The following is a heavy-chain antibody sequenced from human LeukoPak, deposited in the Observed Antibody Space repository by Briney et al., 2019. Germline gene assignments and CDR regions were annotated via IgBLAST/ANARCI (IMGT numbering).Heavy chain of an antibody. CDR3: ARGSVVVVPAAIRWFDP. V-gene: IGHV3-21*01. CDR1: GFTFSSYS. D-gene: IGHD2-2*01. Sequence: PGGSLRLSCAASGFTFSSYSMNWVRQAPGKGLEWVSSISSSSSYIHYADSVKGRFTISRDNAKNSLYLQMNSLRAEDTAVYYCARGSVVVVPAAIRWFDPWGQGTLVTVSS. J-gene: IGHJ5*02. CDR2: ISSSSSYI.